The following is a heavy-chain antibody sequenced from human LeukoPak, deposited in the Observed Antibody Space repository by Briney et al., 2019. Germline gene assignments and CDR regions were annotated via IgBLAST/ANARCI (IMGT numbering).Heavy chain of an antibody. J-gene: IGHJ4*02. Sequence: SVKVSCKASGGTFSSYAISWVRQAPGQGLEWMGGIIPIFGTANYAQKFQGRVTITTDESTSTAYMELSSLRSEDTAVYYCARDAFGSGSYYNVYYFDHWGQGTLVTVSS. CDR1: GGTFSSYA. CDR2: IIPIFGTA. D-gene: IGHD3-10*01. V-gene: IGHV1-69*05. CDR3: ARDAFGSGSYYNVYYFDH.